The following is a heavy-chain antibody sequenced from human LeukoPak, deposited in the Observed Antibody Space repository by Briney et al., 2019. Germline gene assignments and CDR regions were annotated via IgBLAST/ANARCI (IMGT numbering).Heavy chain of an antibody. J-gene: IGHJ4*02. CDR1: GGSISSYY. D-gene: IGHD2-15*01. Sequence: SETLSLTCTVSGGSISSYYWSWIRQPPGKGLEWIGYIYYSGSTNYNPSLKSRVTISVDTPKNQFSLKLSSVTAADTAVYYCARVAYVVVVAATQYYFDYWGQGTLVTVSS. CDR3: ARVAYVVVVAATQYYFDY. V-gene: IGHV4-59*01. CDR2: IYYSGST.